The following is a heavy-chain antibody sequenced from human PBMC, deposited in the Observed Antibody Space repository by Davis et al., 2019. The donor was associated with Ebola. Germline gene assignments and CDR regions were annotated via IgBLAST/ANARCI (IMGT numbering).Heavy chain of an antibody. CDR2: IYRDGRT. J-gene: IGHJ2*01. V-gene: IGHV3-66*04. D-gene: IGHD4-17*01. CDR3: TRHVSGDFWYFDL. CDR1: GFIFRSYV. Sequence: GGSLRLSCATSGFIFRSYVMSWVRQAPGKGLEWVSVIYRDGRTYHADSVKGRFTISRDNSKNTVYLQMNSLRAEDTAMYYCTRHVSGDFWYFDLWGRGTLVTVSS.